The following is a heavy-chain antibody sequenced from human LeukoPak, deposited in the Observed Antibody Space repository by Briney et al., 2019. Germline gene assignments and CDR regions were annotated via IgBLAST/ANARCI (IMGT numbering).Heavy chain of an antibody. Sequence: GGSLRLSCVASGFIFTNYAMSWVRQAPGKGLEWVSVIYSGGSTYYADSVKGRFTISRGNAKNSLYLQMNSLRAEDTAVYYCARVARLYCSSTSCSGGYMDVWGKGTTVTVSS. CDR1: GFIFTNYA. J-gene: IGHJ6*03. D-gene: IGHD2-2*01. CDR2: IYSGGST. V-gene: IGHV3-66*01. CDR3: ARVARLYCSSTSCSGGYMDV.